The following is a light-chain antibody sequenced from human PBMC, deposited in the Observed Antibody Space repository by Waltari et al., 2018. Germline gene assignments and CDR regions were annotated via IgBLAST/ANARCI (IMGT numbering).Light chain of an antibody. CDR1: SSDVGGYNY. CDR2: DVS. Sequence: QSTLTQPRSVSGSPGQSVTISCSGTSSDVGGYNYVSWYQQHPGKAPKVMIYDVSKRPSGVPDRFSGSNADNTASRTISGLQAEDEADYYYCSYAGGQTWVFGGGTKLTVL. CDR3: CSYAGGQTWV. V-gene: IGLV2-11*01. J-gene: IGLJ3*02.